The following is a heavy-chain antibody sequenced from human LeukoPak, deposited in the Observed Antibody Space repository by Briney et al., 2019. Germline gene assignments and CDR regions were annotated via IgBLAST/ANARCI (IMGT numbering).Heavy chain of an antibody. CDR3: TRAGGTVELY. J-gene: IGHJ4*02. D-gene: IGHD1-7*01. CDR2: IRSKGYGGTT. Sequence: TGGSLRLSCTASGFTFGDYAMSWVRQAPGKGLEWVGFIRSKGYGGTTEYAASVKGRFTISRDDSKSIAYLQMNSLKTEDTAVYYCTRAGGTVELYWGQGTLVTVSS. CDR1: GFTFGDYA. V-gene: IGHV3-49*04.